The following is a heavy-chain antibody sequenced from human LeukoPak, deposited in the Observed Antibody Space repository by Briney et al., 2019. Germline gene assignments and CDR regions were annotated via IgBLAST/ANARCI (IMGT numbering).Heavy chain of an antibody. D-gene: IGHD6-19*01. CDR1: GFTFDDYA. CDR2: ISGDGGST. Sequence: GGSLRLSCAASGFTFDDYAMHWVRQAPGQGLEWVSLISGDGGSTYYADPVKGRFTISRDNSKTSLYLQMNSLRTEDTALYYCAKEPYSSGWYPFDYWGQGTLVTVSS. J-gene: IGHJ4*02. CDR3: AKEPYSSGWYPFDY. V-gene: IGHV3-43*02.